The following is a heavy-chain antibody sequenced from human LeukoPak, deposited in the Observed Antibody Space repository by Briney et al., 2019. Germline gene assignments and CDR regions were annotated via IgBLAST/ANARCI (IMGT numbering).Heavy chain of an antibody. V-gene: IGHV3-30*02. CDR3: AKDLWFPFYYYTDV. CDR1: RFTFSNFG. CDR2: ITDDVSNK. J-gene: IGHJ6*03. Sequence: GGSQRLSCVASRFTFSNFGMHWLRQTPRKGGEWVAFITDDVSNKYYGAAVKGRFTISRDNSKNTLYLQMNSRRADDTAVYYCAKDLWFPFYYYTDVWGKGTTVTVSS. D-gene: IGHD2-21*01.